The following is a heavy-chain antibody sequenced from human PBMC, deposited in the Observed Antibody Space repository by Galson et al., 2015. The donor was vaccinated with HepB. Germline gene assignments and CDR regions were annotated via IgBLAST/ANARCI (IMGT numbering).Heavy chain of an antibody. J-gene: IGHJ6*02. Sequence: SLRLSCAASGFSFISHSMNWVRHSPGKGLEWLADLCPGGAQYYADSAGGRFTISRDNAQKAMYLHMSSLRVEDTGIYYCARNPASYDYYNMDVWGQGTTVTVSS. CDR2: LCPGGAQ. D-gene: IGHD6-25*01. CDR1: GFSFISHS. CDR3: ARNPASYDYYNMDV. V-gene: IGHV3-48*01.